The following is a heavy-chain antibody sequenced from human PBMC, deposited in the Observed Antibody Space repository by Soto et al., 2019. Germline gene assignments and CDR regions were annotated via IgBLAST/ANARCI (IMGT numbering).Heavy chain of an antibody. V-gene: IGHV3-30-3*01. CDR2: ISYDGSNK. CDR3: ARGNHWSGYSDLYVHFDY. J-gene: IGHJ4*02. Sequence: QVQLVESGGGVVQPGRSLRLSCAASGFTFSSYAMHWVRQAPGKGLEWVAVISYDGSNKYYADSVKGRFTISRDNSKNTLYLQMNSLRAEDTAVYYCARGNHWSGYSDLYVHFDYWGQGTLVTVSS. CDR1: GFTFSSYA. D-gene: IGHD3-3*01.